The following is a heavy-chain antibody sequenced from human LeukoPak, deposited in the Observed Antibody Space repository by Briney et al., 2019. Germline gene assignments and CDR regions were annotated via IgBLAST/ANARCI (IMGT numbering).Heavy chain of an antibody. J-gene: IGHJ4*02. V-gene: IGHV3-23*01. CDR3: AKKLTYYDEDYFDY. CDR2: ISGSGGST. D-gene: IGHD3-22*01. CDR1: EFTFSSYA. Sequence: PGRSLRLSCAASEFTFSSYAMSWVRQAPGKGLEWVSAISGSGGSTYYADSVKGRFTISRDNSKNTLYLQMNSLRAEDTAVYYCAKKLTYYDEDYFDYWGQGTLVTVSS.